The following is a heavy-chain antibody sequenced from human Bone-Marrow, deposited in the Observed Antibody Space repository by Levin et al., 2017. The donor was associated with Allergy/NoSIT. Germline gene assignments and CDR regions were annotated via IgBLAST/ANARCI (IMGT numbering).Heavy chain of an antibody. CDR1: GFTFSSYA. CDR2: ISASGGST. Sequence: GGSLRLSCAASGFTFSSYAVSWVRQAPGKGLEWVSGISASGGSTYYADSVKGRFTISRDNSKNTLYLQMNSLRAEDTAVYYCASGSNQPYYDYYGMDVWGQGTTVTVSS. D-gene: IGHD1-26*01. V-gene: IGHV3-23*01. CDR3: ASGSNQPYYDYYGMDV. J-gene: IGHJ6*02.